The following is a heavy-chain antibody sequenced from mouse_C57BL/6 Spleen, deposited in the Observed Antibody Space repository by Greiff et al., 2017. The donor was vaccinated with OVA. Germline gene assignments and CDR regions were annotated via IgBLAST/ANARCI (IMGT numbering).Heavy chain of an antibody. V-gene: IGHV1-64*01. J-gene: IGHJ4*01. Sequence: VQLQQPGAELVKPGASVKLSCKASGYTFTSYWMHWVKQRPGQGLEWIGMIHPNSGSTNYNEKFKSKATLTVDKSSSTAYMQLSSLTSEVAAVYYCARGGGTTTAGVMDYWGQGTSVTVSS. CDR3: ARGGGTTTAGVMDY. CDR1: GYTFTSYW. CDR2: IHPNSGST. D-gene: IGHD1-2*01.